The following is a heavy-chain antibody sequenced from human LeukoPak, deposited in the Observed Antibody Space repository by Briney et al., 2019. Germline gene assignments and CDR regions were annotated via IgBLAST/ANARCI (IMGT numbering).Heavy chain of an antibody. V-gene: IGHV3-53*01. J-gene: IGHJ4*02. CDR2: IYSGGST. CDR3: ASEGVVAAAGRYFDY. D-gene: IGHD6-13*01. Sequence: GGSLRLSCAASGFTVSSNYMSWVRQAPGKGLEWVSVIYSGGSTCYADSVKGRFTISRDNSKNPLYLQMNSLRAEDTAVYYCASEGVVAAAGRYFDYWGQGTLVTVSS. CDR1: GFTVSSNY.